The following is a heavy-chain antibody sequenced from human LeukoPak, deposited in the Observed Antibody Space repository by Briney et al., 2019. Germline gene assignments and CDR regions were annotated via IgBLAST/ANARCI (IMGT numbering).Heavy chain of an antibody. D-gene: IGHD3-22*01. CDR1: GGTFSSYA. CDR2: IIPILGLE. J-gene: IGHJ3*02. V-gene: IGHV1-69*04. CDR3: ASGRSYYYDSSGYSHHDAFDI. Sequence: SVKVSCKASGGTFSSYAISWVRQAPGQGLEWMGRIIPILGLENYAQKFQGRVTITADKSTSTAYMELSSLRSEDTAVYYCASGRSYYYDSSGYSHHDAFDIWGQGTMVTVSS.